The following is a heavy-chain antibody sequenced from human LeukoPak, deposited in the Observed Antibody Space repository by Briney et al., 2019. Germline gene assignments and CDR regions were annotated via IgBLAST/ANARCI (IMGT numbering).Heavy chain of an antibody. D-gene: IGHD3-3*01. J-gene: IGHJ4*02. CDR1: GGTFSSYA. V-gene: IGHV1-69*05. Sequence: ASVKVSCKAFGGTFSSYAISWVRQAPGQGLEWMGGIIPIFGTANYAQKFQGRVTITTDESTSTAYMELSSLRSDDTAVYYCARDGPTYYDFWSGYYIGYWGQGTLVTVSS. CDR2: IIPIFGTA. CDR3: ARDGPTYYDFWSGYYIGY.